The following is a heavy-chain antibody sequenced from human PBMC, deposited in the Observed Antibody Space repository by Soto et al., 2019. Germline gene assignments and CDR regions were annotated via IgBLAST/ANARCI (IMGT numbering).Heavy chain of an antibody. V-gene: IGHV1-69*12. J-gene: IGHJ4*02. CDR1: GGTFRSYA. CDR3: ARSDYCGGDCYAFLDY. Sequence: QVQLVQSGAEVKQPGSSVRVSCKTSGGTFRSYAFSWVRQAPGQGLEWMGGLIPILGTANYAQKLQGRLAMIADESTSTADMELSSMRSEDTAVYYCARSDYCGGDCYAFLDYWGQGPLVTVPS. CDR2: LIPILGTA. D-gene: IGHD2-21*02.